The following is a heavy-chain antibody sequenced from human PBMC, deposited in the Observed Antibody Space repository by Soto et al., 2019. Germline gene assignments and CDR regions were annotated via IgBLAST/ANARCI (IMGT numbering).Heavy chain of an antibody. Sequence: QVHLVQSGGELKKPGDSVKVSCKASGYSFSDVGITWVRQAPGQGLEWMGWISGKNGNTNYAQKGQGRVTLTADTSTRTAYMEMRAMTSDDTATYYCARSDYYEDTGTFEYWGQGTPVTVSS. D-gene: IGHD4-17*01. CDR1: GYSFSDVG. V-gene: IGHV1-18*04. CDR2: ISGKNGNT. CDR3: ARSDYYEDTGTFEY. J-gene: IGHJ4*02.